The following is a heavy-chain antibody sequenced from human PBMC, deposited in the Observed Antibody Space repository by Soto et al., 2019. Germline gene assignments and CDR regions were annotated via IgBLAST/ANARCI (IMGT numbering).Heavy chain of an antibody. CDR3: AKGGYNYGFLFDC. D-gene: IGHD5-18*01. CDR2: IDNSGGIT. Sequence: PGGSLRLSCAASGFTFSTYAMSWVRQVPGKGLEWVSTIDNSGGITYYADSVKGRFTISRDNSKNTLYLQMTSLRAEDTAVYYCAKGGYNYGFLFDCWGQGTLVTVSS. CDR1: GFTFSTYA. J-gene: IGHJ4*02. V-gene: IGHV3-23*05.